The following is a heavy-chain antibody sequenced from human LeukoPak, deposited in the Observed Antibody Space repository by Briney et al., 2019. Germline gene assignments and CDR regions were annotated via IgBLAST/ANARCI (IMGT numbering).Heavy chain of an antibody. Sequence: SETLSLTCAVSGYSIGSNYYWGWIRQPPGKGLEWIGNIYHSGSTYYNPSLKTRVTISIDTSKNQFSLKLSSVTAADTAVYYCARFVPYVDYWGQGTLVTVSS. V-gene: IGHV4-38-2*01. CDR2: IYHSGST. D-gene: IGHD6-6*01. CDR1: GYSIGSNYY. J-gene: IGHJ4*02. CDR3: ARFVPYVDY.